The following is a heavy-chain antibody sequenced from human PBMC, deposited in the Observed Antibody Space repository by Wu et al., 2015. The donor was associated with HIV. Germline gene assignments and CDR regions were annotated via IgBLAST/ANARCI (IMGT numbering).Heavy chain of an antibody. J-gene: IGHJ4*02. CDR3: ARVPMGRDRWELLPWFDY. Sequence: QVHMMQSESEVAKPGASVKVSCKASGYRFSTYGISWVRQAPGQGLEWMGWISAYDGSTNFAQKFQARVTMTTDTSTSTAYMELSRLRSDDTAVYYCARVPMGRDRWELLPWFDYWGQGTLVTVSS. CDR1: GYRFSTYG. D-gene: IGHD1-26*01. CDR2: ISAYDGST. V-gene: IGHV1-18*01.